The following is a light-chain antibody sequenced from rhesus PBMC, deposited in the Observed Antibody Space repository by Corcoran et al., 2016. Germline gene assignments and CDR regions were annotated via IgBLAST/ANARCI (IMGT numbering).Light chain of an antibody. Sequence: DIQLTQSPSSLSASVGDRVTITCRASQGISSYLAWYQQKSGKAPKLLIYDASNLQSGVPSRFSGSGSGREFTLTISSLHPEDFATYYCQQRNSYPFTFGPGTKLDIK. V-gene: IGKV1-38*01. CDR3: QQRNSYPFT. CDR1: QGISSY. J-gene: IGKJ3*01. CDR2: DAS.